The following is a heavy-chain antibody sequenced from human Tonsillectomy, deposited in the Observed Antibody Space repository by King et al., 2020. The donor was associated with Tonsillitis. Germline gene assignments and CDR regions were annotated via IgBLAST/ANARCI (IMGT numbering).Heavy chain of an antibody. V-gene: IGHV3-30-3*01. D-gene: IGHD4-17*01. CDR1: GFTFSSFA. CDR2: ISYDGSNK. J-gene: IGHJ5*02. Sequence: VQLVESGGGVVQPGRSLRLSCAASGFTFSSFAIHWVRQAPGKGLEWVAVISYDGSNKYYADSVKGRFTISRDNSKNTLYLQMNSLRPEDTAVYYCARDYPDDYGDYGDNCFDPWGQGTLVTVSS. CDR3: ARDYPDDYGDYGDNCFDP.